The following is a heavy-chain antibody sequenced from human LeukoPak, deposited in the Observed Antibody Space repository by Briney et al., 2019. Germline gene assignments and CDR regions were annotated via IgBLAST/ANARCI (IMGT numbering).Heavy chain of an antibody. J-gene: IGHJ4*02. Sequence: GASVKVSCKSSGYTFTGYYIHWVRQAPGQGLEWMGWINPSSGGTNSAQKFQGRVTMNRDTSISTAYMELTTLTSDDTAVYYCARSNPTPIDYWGRGTLVTVSS. CDR2: INPSSGGT. CDR3: ARSNPTPIDY. D-gene: IGHD2-2*01. V-gene: IGHV1-2*02. CDR1: GYTFTGYY.